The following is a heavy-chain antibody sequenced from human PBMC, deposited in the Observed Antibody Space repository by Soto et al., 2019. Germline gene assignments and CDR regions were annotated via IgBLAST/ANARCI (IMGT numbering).Heavy chain of an antibody. J-gene: IGHJ4*02. V-gene: IGHV4-39*01. D-gene: IGHD3-9*01. CDR3: ARLDKGYYFDY. Sequence: SETLSLTCTVSGGSISSSSYYWGWIRQPPGKGLEWIGSIYYSGSTYYNPSLKSRVTISVDTSKNQFSLKLSSVTAADTAVYYWARLDKGYYFDYWGQGTLVTVSS. CDR2: IYYSGST. CDR1: GGSISSSSYY.